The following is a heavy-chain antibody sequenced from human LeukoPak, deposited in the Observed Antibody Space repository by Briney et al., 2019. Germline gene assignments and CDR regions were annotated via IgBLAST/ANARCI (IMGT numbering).Heavy chain of an antibody. Sequence: GGSLRLSCAASGFTFKSYSMNWVRQAPGKGLEWVSYISSSSSTIYYADSVKGRFTISRDNAKNSLYLQMNSLRAEDTAVYYCARDRFTTGGYFDYWGQGTLVTVSS. J-gene: IGHJ4*02. CDR3: ARDRFTTGGYFDY. CDR1: GFTFKSYS. CDR2: ISSSSSTI. D-gene: IGHD3-3*01. V-gene: IGHV3-48*01.